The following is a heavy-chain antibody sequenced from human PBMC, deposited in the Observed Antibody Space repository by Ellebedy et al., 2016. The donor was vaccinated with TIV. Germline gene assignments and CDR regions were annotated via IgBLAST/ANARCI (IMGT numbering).Heavy chain of an antibody. CDR2: IWIDGSNA. V-gene: IGHV3-33*07. CDR1: GFTFSSYG. D-gene: IGHD6-13*01. Sequence: GESLKISCAAPGFTFSSYGMYWVRQTPGKGLEYVAFIWIDGSNAHYEDSVKGRFTISRHTSKNTLYLQMNSLRAEDPAAYYCARQFQQLTRPFRVDVWGQGTTVTVSS. CDR3: ARQFQQLTRPFRVDV. J-gene: IGHJ6*02.